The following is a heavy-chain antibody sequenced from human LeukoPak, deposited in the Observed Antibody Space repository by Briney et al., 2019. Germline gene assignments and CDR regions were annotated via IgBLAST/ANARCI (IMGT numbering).Heavy chain of an antibody. J-gene: IGHJ5*02. V-gene: IGHV3-21*01. D-gene: IGHD1-26*01. CDR1: GFTFSSYS. CDR2: ISSSSSYI. Sequence: GGSLRLSCAASGFTFSSYSMNWVRQAPGKGLGWVSSISSSSSYIYYADSVKGRFTISRDNAKNSLYLQMNSLRAEDTAVYYCARRAGATTANWFDPWGQGTLVTVSS. CDR3: ARRAGATTANWFDP.